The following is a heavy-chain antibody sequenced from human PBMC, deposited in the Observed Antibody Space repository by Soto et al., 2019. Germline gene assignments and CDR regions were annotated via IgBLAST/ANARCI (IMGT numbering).Heavy chain of an antibody. D-gene: IGHD2-2*01. CDR2: ISGSGGST. Sequence: RDCKAAAEFTCINLAISRVSQAPGKGLEWVSAISGSGGSTYYADSVKGRFTISRDNSKNTLYLQMNSLRAEDTAVYYCEKCIGVVPAAMDFWGKGSLVTVSS. CDR3: EKCIGVVPAAMDF. J-gene: IGHJ4*02. V-gene: IGHV3-23*01. CDR1: EFTCINLA.